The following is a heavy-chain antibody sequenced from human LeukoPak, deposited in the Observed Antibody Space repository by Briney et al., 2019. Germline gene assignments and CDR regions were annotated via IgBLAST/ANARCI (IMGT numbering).Heavy chain of an antibody. CDR1: GFTFAKYA. CDR2: ISGSGNVT. Sequence: PGGSLRLSCVGSGFTFAKYAITWVRAAPGKGLEWVSVISGSGNVTYYAESVKGRFTISRDNSKTTLYLQMDSLRADDTAIYYCAKDRAGANWGQGTLVLVSS. CDR3: AKDRAGAN. J-gene: IGHJ4*02. V-gene: IGHV3-23*01.